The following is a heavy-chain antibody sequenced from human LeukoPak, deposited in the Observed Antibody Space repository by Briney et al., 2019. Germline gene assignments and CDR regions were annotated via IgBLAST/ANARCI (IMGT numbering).Heavy chain of an antibody. V-gene: IGHV4-39*07. CDR2: IYYSGST. CDR3: ARDEISNGPDAFDI. J-gene: IGHJ3*02. Sequence: TPSETLSLTCTVSGGSISSSSYYWGWIRQPPGKGLEWIGSIYYSGSTYYNPSLKSRVTISVDTSKNQFSLKLSSVTAADTAVYYCARDEISNGPDAFDIWGQGTMVTVSS. D-gene: IGHD2-8*01. CDR1: GGSISSSSYY.